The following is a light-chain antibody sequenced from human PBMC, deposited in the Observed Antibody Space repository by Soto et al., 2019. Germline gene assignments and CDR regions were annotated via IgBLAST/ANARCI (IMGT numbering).Light chain of an antibody. V-gene: IGKV3-20*01. CDR2: GAS. Sequence: EIVLTQSPGTLSLSPGERATLSCRASQSVSSHLAWYQQRPGQAPRLLIYGASSRATGIPDRFSGSGSGTDFTLTISRLEPEDFALYYCQQYITTPWTFGQGTKVDIK. CDR1: QSVSSH. J-gene: IGKJ1*01. CDR3: QQYITTPWT.